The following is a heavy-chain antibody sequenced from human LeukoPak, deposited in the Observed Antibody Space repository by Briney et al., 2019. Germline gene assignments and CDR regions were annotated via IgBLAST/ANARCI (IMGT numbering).Heavy chain of an antibody. V-gene: IGHV3-23*01. Sequence: GGSLRLSCATSKFNFNSYGLTWVRQAPGKGLEWVSSISGSGGSTQYAASVQGRFTISRDNSKNTLYLQMNSLRAEDTAVYYCAKDPNGDYIGTFDIWGQGTMVTVSS. CDR3: AKDPNGDYIGTFDI. D-gene: IGHD4-17*01. CDR1: KFNFNSYG. J-gene: IGHJ3*02. CDR2: ISGSGGST.